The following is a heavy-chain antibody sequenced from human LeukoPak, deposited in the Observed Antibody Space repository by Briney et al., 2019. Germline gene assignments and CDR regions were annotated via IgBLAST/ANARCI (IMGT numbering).Heavy chain of an antibody. CDR3: ARSRFNWNDPIYYYGMDV. Sequence: SETLSLTCTVSGGSISDYYWSWIRQPPGKGLDWIGYIYYSGSTNYNPSLRSRVTFSLDMSKSQFSLNLSSVTAADTAVYFCARSRFNWNDPIYYYGMDVWGQGTTVTVSS. V-gene: IGHV4-59*01. D-gene: IGHD1-1*01. CDR1: GGSISDYY. CDR2: IYYSGST. J-gene: IGHJ6*02.